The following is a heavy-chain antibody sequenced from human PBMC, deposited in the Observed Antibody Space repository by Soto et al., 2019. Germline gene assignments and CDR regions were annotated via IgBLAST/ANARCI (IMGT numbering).Heavy chain of an antibody. J-gene: IGHJ4*02. V-gene: IGHV1-8*01. CDR1: GYTFTSYD. Sequence: QVQLVQSGAEVKKPGASVKVSCKASGYTFTSYDINWVRQATGQGLEWMGWMNPNSGNTGYAKKFQGRVTMTTNTSINTAYMELSSLRSEDAAAYYGVRASSGGADFDYWGQGTLVTVSS. CDR2: MNPNSGNT. D-gene: IGHD6-19*01. CDR3: VRASSGGADFDY.